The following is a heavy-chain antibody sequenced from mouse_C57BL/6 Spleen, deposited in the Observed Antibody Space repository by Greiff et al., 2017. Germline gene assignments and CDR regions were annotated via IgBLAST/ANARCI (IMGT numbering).Heavy chain of an antibody. CDR2: ILPGSGST. CDR3: TRRGERMDYYGSGSLFDY. V-gene: IGHV1-9*01. D-gene: IGHD1-1*01. J-gene: IGHJ2*01. Sequence: VQLQQSGAELMKPGASVKLSCTATGYTFTGYWIEWVKQRPGHGLEWIGEILPGSGSTNYNEKFKGKATFTADTSSNTAYMQLSRLTTEESAIYYGTRRGERMDYYGSGSLFDYWGQGTTLTVSS. CDR1: GYTFTGYW.